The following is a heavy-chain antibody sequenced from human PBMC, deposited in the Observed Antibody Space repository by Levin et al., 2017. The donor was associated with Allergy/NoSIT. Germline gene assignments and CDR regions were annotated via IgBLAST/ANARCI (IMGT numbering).Heavy chain of an antibody. CDR2: VSGSGRST. D-gene: IGHD2-8*01. J-gene: IGHJ4*02. CDR3: AKGVVVMESGANTYYFDY. CDR1: GFTFSNYG. Sequence: GGSLRLSCVASGFTFSNYGMSWVRQAPGKGLEWVLSVSGSGRSTYYADSVKGRFAISRDNSKSTLHLQMDSLRDEDTAVYYCAKGVVVMESGANTYYFDYWGQGTLVTVSS. V-gene: IGHV3-23*01.